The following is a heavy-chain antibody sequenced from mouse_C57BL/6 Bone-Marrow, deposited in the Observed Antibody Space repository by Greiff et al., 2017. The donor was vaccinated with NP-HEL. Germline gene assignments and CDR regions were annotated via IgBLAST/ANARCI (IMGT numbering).Heavy chain of an antibody. J-gene: IGHJ3*01. V-gene: IGHV1-18*01. CDR1: GYTFTDYN. CDR2: INPNNGGT. CDR3: ARGPITTGFAY. D-gene: IGHD1-1*01. Sequence: EVQLQQSGPELVKPGASVKIPCKASGYTFTDYNMDWVKQSHGKSLEWIGDINPNNGGTIYNQKFKGKATLTVDKSSSTAYMELRSLTSEDTAVYYCARGPITTGFAYWGQGTLVTVSA.